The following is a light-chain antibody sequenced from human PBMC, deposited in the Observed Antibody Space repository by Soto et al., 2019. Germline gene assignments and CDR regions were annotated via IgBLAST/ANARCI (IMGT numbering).Light chain of an antibody. J-gene: IGLJ2*01. CDR2: DVS. V-gene: IGLV2-11*01. Sequence: QSALTQPRSVSGFPGQSVTISCTGTSSDVGGYNYVSWYQQHPGKAPKLMIYDVSKRPSGVPDRFSGSKSGNTASLTISGLQAEDEADYYCCSYAGSYTFVVFGGGTKLTV. CDR3: CSYAGSYTFVV. CDR1: SSDVGGYNY.